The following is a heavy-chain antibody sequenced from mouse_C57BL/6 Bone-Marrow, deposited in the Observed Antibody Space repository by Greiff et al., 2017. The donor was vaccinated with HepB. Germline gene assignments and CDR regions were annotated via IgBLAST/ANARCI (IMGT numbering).Heavy chain of an antibody. J-gene: IGHJ3*01. V-gene: IGHV1-50*01. D-gene: IGHD2-4*01. Sequence: QVQLQQPGAELVKPGASVKLSCKASGYTFTSYWIQWVKQRPGQGLEWIGEIDPSDSYTNYNQKFKGKATLTVDTSSSTAYMQLSSLTSEDSAVYYCARKIYYDYDGAYWGQGTLVTVSA. CDR1: GYTFTSYW. CDR2: IDPSDSYT. CDR3: ARKIYYDYDGAY.